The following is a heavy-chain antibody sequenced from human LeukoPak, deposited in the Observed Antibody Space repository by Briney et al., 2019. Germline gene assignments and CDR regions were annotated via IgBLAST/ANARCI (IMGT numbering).Heavy chain of an antibody. D-gene: IGHD4-11*01. V-gene: IGHV4-34*01. CDR1: GGSFSGYY. J-gene: IGHJ4*02. Sequence: SETLSLTCAVYGGSFSGYYWSWIRQPPGKGLEWIGESNHSGSTNYNPSLKSRVTISVDTSKNQFSLKLSSVTAADTAVYYCARNAVTTTGIDYWGQGNLVTVSS. CDR3: ARNAVTTTGIDY. CDR2: SNHSGST.